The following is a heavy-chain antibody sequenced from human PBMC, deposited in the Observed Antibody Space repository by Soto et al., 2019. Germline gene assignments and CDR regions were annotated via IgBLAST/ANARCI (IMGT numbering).Heavy chain of an antibody. CDR1: GDSISSYY. CDR3: ARGIAAADDFYYGMDV. CDR2: IYYSART. J-gene: IGHJ6*02. Sequence: QVQLQESGPGLVKPSETLSLTCTVSGDSISSYYWSWIRQPPGKGLEWIGYIYYSARTNYNPSLKSRVTISVDTSKNQFSLKLSSVTAADTAVYYGARGIAAADDFYYGMDVWGQGTTVTVSS. V-gene: IGHV4-59*01. D-gene: IGHD6-13*01.